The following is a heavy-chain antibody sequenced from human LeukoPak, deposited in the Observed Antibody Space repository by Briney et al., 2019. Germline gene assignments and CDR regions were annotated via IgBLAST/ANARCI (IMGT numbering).Heavy chain of an antibody. V-gene: IGHV4-39*01. CDR3: ARHYLGGIYPDYFNH. Sequence: SETLSLTWIVSGASSSSTTCYWGWIREPPGKRLGWIWSIYNSGNTSQNLPLRSRITISIDTSKNQFALNLNSVTAADAALYSCARHYLGGIYPDYFNHWGQGTLLTVSS. D-gene: IGHD1-26*01. J-gene: IGHJ4*02. CDR1: GASSSSTTCY. CDR2: IYNSGNT.